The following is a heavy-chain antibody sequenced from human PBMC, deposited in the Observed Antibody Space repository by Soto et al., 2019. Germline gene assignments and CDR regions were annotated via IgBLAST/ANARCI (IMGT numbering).Heavy chain of an antibody. CDR2: ISSSSSYI. D-gene: IGHD6-6*01. J-gene: IGHJ4*02. CDR3: ARRVSSSGGFDD. CDR1: GFTFSSYS. V-gene: IGHV3-21*01. Sequence: PGGSLRLSCAASGFTFSSYSMNWVRQAPGKGLEWVSSISSSSSYIYYADSVKGRFTISRDNAKNSLYLQMNSLRAEDTAVYYCARRVSSSGGFDDWGQGTLGTVSS.